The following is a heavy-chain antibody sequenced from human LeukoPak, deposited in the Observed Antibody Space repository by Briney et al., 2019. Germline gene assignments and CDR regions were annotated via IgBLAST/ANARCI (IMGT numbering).Heavy chain of an antibody. V-gene: IGHV5-51*01. CDR3: ARLPSVRGVDRYFDY. CDR2: IYPGDSDT. Sequence: IYPGDSDTRYSPSFQGQVTISVDKSISTAYLQWSSLKASDTAMYYCARLPSVRGVDRYFDYWGQETLVTVSS. D-gene: IGHD3-10*01. J-gene: IGHJ4*02.